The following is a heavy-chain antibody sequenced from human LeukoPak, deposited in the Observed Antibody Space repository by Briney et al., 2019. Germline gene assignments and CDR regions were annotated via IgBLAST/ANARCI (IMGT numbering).Heavy chain of an antibody. V-gene: IGHV3-7*01. CDR2: IKQDGSEK. Sequence: GGSLRLSCAASGFTFSSYWMSWVRQAPGKGLEWVANIKQDGSEKYYVDSVKGRFTISRDNAKDSLYLQMNSLRAEDTAVYYCARVPFSAASGYWGQGTLVTVSS. CDR3: ARVPFSAASGY. CDR1: GFTFSSYW. J-gene: IGHJ4*02. D-gene: IGHD2-2*01.